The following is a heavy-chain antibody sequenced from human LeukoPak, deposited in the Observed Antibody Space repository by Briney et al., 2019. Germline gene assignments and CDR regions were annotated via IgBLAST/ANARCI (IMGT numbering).Heavy chain of an antibody. CDR3: AEGEGRGYRFDMDV. Sequence: PGGSLRLSCAASGFTFSSYAMSWVRQAPGKGLEWVSAISGSGGSTYYADSVKGRFTISRDNSKNTLYLQMNSLRAEDTAVYYCAEGEGRGYRFDMDVWGQGTTVTVSS. CDR2: ISGSGGST. CDR1: GFTFSSYA. J-gene: IGHJ6*02. D-gene: IGHD5-18*01. V-gene: IGHV3-23*01.